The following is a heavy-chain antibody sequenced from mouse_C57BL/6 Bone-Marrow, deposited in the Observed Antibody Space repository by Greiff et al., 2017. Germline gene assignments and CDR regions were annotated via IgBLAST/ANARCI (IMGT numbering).Heavy chain of an antibody. CDR2: IRGKGSNYAT. Sequence: EVQRVESGGGLVQPKGSLKLSCAASGFTFNTYAMHWVRQAPGKGLEWVARIRGKGSNYATYYADSVQYRFTISRDDSQSKLQMQMNNLITDDTAMYYGVGDDSGNYVGAMDYWGQGTSVTVSS. V-gene: IGHV10-3*01. CDR1: GFTFNTYA. J-gene: IGHJ4*01. CDR3: VGDDSGNYVGAMDY. D-gene: IGHD2-1*01.